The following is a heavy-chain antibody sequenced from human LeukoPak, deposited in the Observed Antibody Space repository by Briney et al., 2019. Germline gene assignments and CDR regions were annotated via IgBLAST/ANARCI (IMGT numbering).Heavy chain of an antibody. CDR1: GGSISSYY. D-gene: IGHD5-12*01. CDR3: ARAGYSNEGYSGYGHEDY. V-gene: IGHV4-59*01. J-gene: IGHJ4*02. Sequence: PSETLSLTCTVSGGSISSYYWSWIRQPPGKGLEWIGYIYYSGSTKYNPSLKSRVTISVDTSKNQFSLKLSSVTAADTAVYYCARAGYSNEGYSGYGHEDYWGQGTLVTVSS. CDR2: IYYSGST.